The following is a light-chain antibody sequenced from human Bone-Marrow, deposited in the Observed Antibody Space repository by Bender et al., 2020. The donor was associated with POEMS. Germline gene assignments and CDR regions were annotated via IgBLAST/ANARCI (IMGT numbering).Light chain of an antibody. CDR1: SSNIGTNP. Sequence: QSVLTQPPSASGTPGQRVTISCSGSSSNIGTNPVNWYQQLPGTAPKLLIYINNQRPSGVPDRFSGSKSGTSASLANRCLQAGGGADYYCAAWEDSLNGWVFGGGTKLTVL. CDR3: AAWEDSLNGWV. J-gene: IGLJ3*02. CDR2: INN. V-gene: IGLV1-44*01.